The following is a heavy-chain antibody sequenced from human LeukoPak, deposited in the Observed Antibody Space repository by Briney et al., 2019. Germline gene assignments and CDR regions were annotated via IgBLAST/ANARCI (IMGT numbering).Heavy chain of an antibody. J-gene: IGHJ4*02. D-gene: IGHD2-15*01. CDR2: FDPEDGET. V-gene: IGHV1-24*01. CDR3: ATCKVWDQNCSGGKVHY. CDR1: GYTLTELS. Sequence: ASVKVSCKVSGYTLTELSMHWVRQAPGKGLEWMGGFDPEDGETIYAQKFQGRVTMTEDKSTDTAYMELSSLRSEDTAVYYCATCKVWDQNCSGGKVHYWGQGTLVTVSS.